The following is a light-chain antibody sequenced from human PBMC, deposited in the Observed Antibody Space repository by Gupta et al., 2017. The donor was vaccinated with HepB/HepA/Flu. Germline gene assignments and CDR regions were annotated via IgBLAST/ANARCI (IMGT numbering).Light chain of an antibody. Sequence: QSVLTQPPSASGTPARMVTISCSGSSSNIGSNTVHWYQQLPGTAPKLLIYSNNQRPSGVPDRFSGSKSGTSASLAISGLQSEDEADYYCAAWDDSLNGWVFGGGTKLTVL. CDR3: AAWDDSLNGWV. CDR1: SSNIGSNT. V-gene: IGLV1-44*01. J-gene: IGLJ3*02. CDR2: SNN.